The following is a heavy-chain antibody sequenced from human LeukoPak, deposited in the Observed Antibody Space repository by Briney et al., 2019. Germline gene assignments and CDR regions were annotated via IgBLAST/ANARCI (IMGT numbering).Heavy chain of an antibody. D-gene: IGHD1-26*01. Sequence: ASVKVSCKASGYTFTSYDINWVRQATGQGLEWMGWMNPNSGNTGYAQKFQGRVTITRNTSISTAYMELSSLRSDDTAVYYCARDRGSYTSSFDYWGQGTLVTVSS. CDR2: MNPNSGNT. J-gene: IGHJ4*02. CDR1: GYTFTSYD. V-gene: IGHV1-8*03. CDR3: ARDRGSYTSSFDY.